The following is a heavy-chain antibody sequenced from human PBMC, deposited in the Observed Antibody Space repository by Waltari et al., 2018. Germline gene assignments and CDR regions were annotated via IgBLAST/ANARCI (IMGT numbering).Heavy chain of an antibody. V-gene: IGHV3-23*04. CDR2: ISQIATNT. D-gene: IGHD6-19*01. Sequence: EVHLVESGGALVQPGGSLRLSCVASGFTFSAFPLSWVRQAPGKWLEWLSGISQIATNTAYADSVKGRFTVSRDNSKNTVYLQMNRLADDDTAIYFCAGSVRAGADAFDVWGQGTVVTVSS. CDR3: AGSVRAGADAFDV. CDR1: GFTFSAFP. J-gene: IGHJ3*01.